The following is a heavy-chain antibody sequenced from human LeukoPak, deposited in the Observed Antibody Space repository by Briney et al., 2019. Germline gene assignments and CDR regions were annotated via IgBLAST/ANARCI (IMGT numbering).Heavy chain of an antibody. Sequence: PGGSLRLSCAASGFTFSSYAMTWVRQAPGKGLEWVSHISGGGGSTYYADSVKGRFTISRDNSKNTLYLQMNSLRAEDTAVYYCAKVYDSSGSYGFLDYWGQGTLVTVSS. J-gene: IGHJ4*02. CDR3: AKVYDSSGSYGFLDY. CDR1: GFTFSSYA. CDR2: ISGGGGST. D-gene: IGHD3-22*01. V-gene: IGHV3-23*01.